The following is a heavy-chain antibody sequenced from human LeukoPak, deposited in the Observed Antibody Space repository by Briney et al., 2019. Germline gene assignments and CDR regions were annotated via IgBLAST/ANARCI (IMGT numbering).Heavy chain of an antibody. J-gene: IGHJ4*02. CDR3: TTDLTMVRGVAHY. CDR1: GFTFSNAW. CDR2: IKSKTDGGAT. D-gene: IGHD3-10*01. Sequence: PGGSLRLSCAASGFTFSNAWMSWVRQAPGKGLEWVGRIKSKTDGGATDYAAPVKGRFTISRDDSKNTLYLQMNSLKTEDTAVYYCTTDLTMVRGVAHYWGQGTLVTVSS. V-gene: IGHV3-15*01.